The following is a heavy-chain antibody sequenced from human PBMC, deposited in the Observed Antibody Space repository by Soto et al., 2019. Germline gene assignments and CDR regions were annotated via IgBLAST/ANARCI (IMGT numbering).Heavy chain of an antibody. CDR3: ARSNTAMGDYYYYGMDV. V-gene: IGHV5-51*01. J-gene: IGHJ6*02. Sequence: PGESLKISCKGSGYSFTSYWIGWVRQMPGKGLEWMGIIYPGDSDTRYSPSFQGQVTISADKSISTAYLQWSSLKASDTAMYYCARSNTAMGDYYYYGMDVWGQGTKVTVS. CDR2: IYPGDSDT. CDR1: GYSFTSYW. D-gene: IGHD5-18*01.